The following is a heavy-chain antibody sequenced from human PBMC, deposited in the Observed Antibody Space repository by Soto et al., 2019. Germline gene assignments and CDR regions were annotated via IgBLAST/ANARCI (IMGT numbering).Heavy chain of an antibody. V-gene: IGHV1-18*01. CDR2: ISGYNGNT. CDR1: GYSFTTYG. J-gene: IGHJ6*02. Sequence: VQLVQSGGEVKKPGASVKVSCKTSGYSFTTYGISWVRQAPGQGLEWMGWISGYNGNTHYAQKFQGRVSMTTDTSTSTAYMELRSLRSDDTAVYYCAREGPAPYYYYGMDVWGQGTTVTVSS. CDR3: AREGPAPYYYYGMDV.